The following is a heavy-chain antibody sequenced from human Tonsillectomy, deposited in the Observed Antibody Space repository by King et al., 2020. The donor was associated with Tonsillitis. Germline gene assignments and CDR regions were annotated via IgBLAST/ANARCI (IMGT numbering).Heavy chain of an antibody. V-gene: IGHV4-39*01. Sequence: QLQESGPGLVKPSETLSLTCKVSGGSISSSRYFWDWIRQPPGKGLEWIGSISYSWSTYYNPSLNIRFTISVDTSKNQFSLKLSSVTAADTAVYYCARRATGIVVVPATRDAFDIWGQGTMVTVSS. CDR2: ISYSWST. J-gene: IGHJ3*02. CDR1: GGSISSSRYF. CDR3: ARRATGIVVVPATRDAFDI. D-gene: IGHD2-2*01.